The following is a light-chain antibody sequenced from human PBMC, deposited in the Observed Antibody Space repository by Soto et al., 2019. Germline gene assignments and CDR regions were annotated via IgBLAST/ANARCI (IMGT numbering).Light chain of an antibody. V-gene: IGKV1-39*01. Sequence: VQMTQSPSSLSASVGDRVTITCRASHRISTHLNWYQQKPGKAPNLLIYAAYNLQSGLPSRFSGSGSGTDFTLTISSLQSEDFAVYYCQQYNTWRSISFGQGTRLEI. CDR2: AAY. CDR1: HRISTH. J-gene: IGKJ5*01. CDR3: QQYNTWRSIS.